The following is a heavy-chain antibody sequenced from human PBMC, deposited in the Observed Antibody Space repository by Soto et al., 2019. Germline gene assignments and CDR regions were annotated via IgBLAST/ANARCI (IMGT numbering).Heavy chain of an antibody. CDR1: GYSYTSYA. D-gene: IGHD2-21*02. Sequence: ASVKVSWKGSGYSYTSYAMHWVRQAPGQRLEWMGWINAGNGNTKYSQKFQGRVTITRDTSASTAYMELSSLRSEDTAVYYCARSIVVVTALAYWGQGTLVTVSS. V-gene: IGHV1-3*01. CDR2: INAGNGNT. CDR3: ARSIVVVTALAY. J-gene: IGHJ4*02.